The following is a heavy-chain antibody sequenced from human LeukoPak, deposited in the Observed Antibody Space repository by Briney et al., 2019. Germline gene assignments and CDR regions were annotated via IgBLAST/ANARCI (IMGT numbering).Heavy chain of an antibody. CDR3: ARGGAGPLRD. J-gene: IGHJ4*02. V-gene: IGHV4-59*02. CDR2: ISNSGSP. D-gene: IGHD3-16*01. Sequence: SETLSLTCTVSSASVSSYYWSWVRQPPGGGLEWIGYISNSGSPSYNPSFKSRVTFSADTSKNHLSLKLNSVTPADTAVYFCARGGAGPLRDWGQGTLVTVSS. CDR1: SASVSSYY.